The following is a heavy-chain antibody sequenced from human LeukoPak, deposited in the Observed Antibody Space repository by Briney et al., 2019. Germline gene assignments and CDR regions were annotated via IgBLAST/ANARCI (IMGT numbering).Heavy chain of an antibody. CDR1: GGTFSSYA. D-gene: IGHD5-12*01. CDR3: ARHYDSSFDP. Sequence: ASVKVSCKASGGTFSSYAISWVRQAPGQGLEWMGGIIPIFGTANYAQKFQGRVTITADESTSTAYMELSSLRSEDTAVYCCARHYDSSFDPWGQGTLVTVSS. J-gene: IGHJ5*02. V-gene: IGHV1-69*13. CDR2: IIPIFGTA.